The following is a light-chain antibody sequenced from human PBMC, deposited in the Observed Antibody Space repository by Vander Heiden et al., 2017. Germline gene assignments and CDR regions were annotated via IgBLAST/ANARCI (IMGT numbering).Light chain of an antibody. CDR1: QSISSW. CDR3: QQENSYPWT. J-gene: IGKJ1*01. V-gene: IGKV1-5*03. CDR2: KAS. Sequence: IQMTQSPSTLSASVGDRVTITCRASQSISSWLAWYQQKPGKAPKLLIYKASSLESGVPSKFNGSGSGTEFTLTISSLQPDDFATYYCQQENSYPWTFGQGTKVEIK.